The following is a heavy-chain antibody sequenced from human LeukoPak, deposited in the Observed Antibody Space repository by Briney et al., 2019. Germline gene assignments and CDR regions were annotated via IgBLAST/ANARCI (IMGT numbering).Heavy chain of an antibody. CDR3: ARAERYYYGMDV. CDR1: GGSFSGYY. J-gene: IGHJ6*02. Sequence: PSETLSLTCAVHGGSFSGYYWSWIRQPPGKGLEWIGEINHSGSTNYNPSLKSRVTISVDTSKNQFSLKLSSVTAADTAVYYCARAERYYYGMDVWGQGTTVTVSS. CDR2: INHSGST. V-gene: IGHV4-34*01. D-gene: IGHD1-1*01.